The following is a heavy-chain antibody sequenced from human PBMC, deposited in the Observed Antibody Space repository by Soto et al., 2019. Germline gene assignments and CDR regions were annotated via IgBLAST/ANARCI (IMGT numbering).Heavy chain of an antibody. D-gene: IGHD2-15*01. CDR2: IYYSGST. J-gene: IGHJ4*02. CDR3: ARARYGSGGSCYSDY. CDR1: GGSISSYY. V-gene: IGHV4-59*12. Sequence: PSETLSLTCTVSGGSISSYYCSWIRQPPGKGLEWIGYIYYSGSTNYNPSLKSRVTISVDRSKNQFSLKLSSVTAADTAMYCCARARYGSGGSCYSDYWGQGILVTVSS.